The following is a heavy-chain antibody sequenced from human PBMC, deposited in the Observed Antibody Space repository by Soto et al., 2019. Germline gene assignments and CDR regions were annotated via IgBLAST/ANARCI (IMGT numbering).Heavy chain of an antibody. CDR2: ISNDGSNE. CDR1: RFRVTRYA. J-gene: IGHJ6*02. D-gene: IGHD3-16*01. V-gene: IGHV3-30*18. Sequence: QPGGSLRLSCVASRFRVTRYAMHWVRQAPGKGLEWVAAISNDGSNEYYADSVNGRFTISGDNSKDTVYLQMNSLRHEDTAVYFCANESGGHYAVGRYYLYGMDVWGQGTTVTVSS. CDR3: ANESGGHYAVGRYYLYGMDV.